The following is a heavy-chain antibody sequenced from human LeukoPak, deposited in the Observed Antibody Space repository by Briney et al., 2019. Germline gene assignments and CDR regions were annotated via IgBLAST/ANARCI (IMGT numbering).Heavy chain of an antibody. V-gene: IGHV4-30-2*01. CDR2: IYHSGST. Sequence: SETLSLTCAVSGGSISSGGYSWSWIEHPPGAGLEWIGYIYHSGSTYYNQSLKSRVTISVDRSKNQFSLKLSSVTAADTAVYYCASDSYGYDAFDIWGQGTMVTVSS. J-gene: IGHJ3*02. CDR3: ASDSYGYDAFDI. D-gene: IGHD5-18*01. CDR1: GGSISSGGYS.